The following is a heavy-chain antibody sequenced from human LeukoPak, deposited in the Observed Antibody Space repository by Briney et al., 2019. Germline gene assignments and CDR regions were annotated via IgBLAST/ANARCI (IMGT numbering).Heavy chain of an antibody. CDR1: GYSITSIYY. CDR2: IHHSGDT. Sequence: SETLSLTCTVSGYSITSIYYWGWIRQPPGKGLEWIGSIHHSGDTAYNPSLNSRVTISVDTSKSQFSLKLSSVTAADTAVYYCARSYASSGLDHWGQGTLVTVSS. D-gene: IGHD3-16*01. J-gene: IGHJ4*02. V-gene: IGHV4-38-2*02. CDR3: ARSYASSGLDH.